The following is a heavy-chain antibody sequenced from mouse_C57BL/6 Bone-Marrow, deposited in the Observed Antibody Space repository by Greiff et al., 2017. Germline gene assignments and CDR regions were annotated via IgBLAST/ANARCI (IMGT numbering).Heavy chain of an antibody. V-gene: IGHV5-15*04. CDR1: GFTFSDYG. CDR2: ISNLAYSI. D-gene: IGHD1-1*01. CDR3: ARQPPDYYGSRGWYFDV. Sequence: EVKQVESGGGLVQPGGSLKLSCAASGFTFSDYGMAWVRKAPRKGPEWVAFISNLAYSIYYADTVTGRFTISRENAKNTLYLEMSSLRSEDTAMYYCARQPPDYYGSRGWYFDVWGTGTTVTVSS. J-gene: IGHJ1*03.